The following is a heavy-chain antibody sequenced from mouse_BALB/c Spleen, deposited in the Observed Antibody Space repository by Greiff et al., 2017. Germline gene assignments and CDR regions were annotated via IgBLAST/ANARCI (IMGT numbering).Heavy chain of an antibody. CDR3: AHITTVVANYAMDY. CDR1: GFTFSSYA. CDR2: ISSGGSYT. V-gene: IGHV5-9-3*01. J-gene: IGHJ4*01. Sequence: EVKVEESGGGLVKPGGSLKLSCAASGFTFSSYAMSWVRQTPEKRLEWVATISSGGSYTYYPDSVKGRFTISRDNAKNTLYLQMSSLRSEDTAMYYCAHITTVVANYAMDYWGQGTSVTVSS. D-gene: IGHD1-1*01.